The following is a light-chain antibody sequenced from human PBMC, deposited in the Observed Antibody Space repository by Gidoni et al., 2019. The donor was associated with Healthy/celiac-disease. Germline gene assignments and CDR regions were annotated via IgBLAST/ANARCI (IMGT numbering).Light chain of an antibody. Sequence: DIQMTQSPSSVSASVGDRVTITCRASQGIRSWLAWYQQKPGKAPKLLIYAASSLQSGVPSMFIGSGSGTDFTLTISSLHPEDFATYYCQQANSFPITFXHXTRLEIK. V-gene: IGKV1-12*01. CDR3: QQANSFPIT. CDR2: AAS. CDR1: QGIRSW. J-gene: IGKJ5*01.